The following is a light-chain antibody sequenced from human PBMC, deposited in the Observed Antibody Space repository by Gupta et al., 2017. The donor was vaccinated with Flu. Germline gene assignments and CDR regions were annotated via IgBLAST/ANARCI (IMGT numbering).Light chain of an antibody. CDR1: QSISRD. CDR3: QQYNNWPPIT. Sequence: AILSVSPGERVTLSCRASQSISRDIDWYKQQPGQAPRLLIYGAGTRDTGIPARFSGGGYGTELTLTIISRQSEEFAVYYCQQYNNWPPITFGGGTKVEIK. CDR2: GAG. V-gene: IGKV3D-15*01. J-gene: IGKJ4*01.